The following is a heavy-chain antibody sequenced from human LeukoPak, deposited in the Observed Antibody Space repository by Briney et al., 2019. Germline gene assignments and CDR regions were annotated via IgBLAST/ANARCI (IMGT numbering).Heavy chain of an antibody. CDR1: GCTLTKLS. D-gene: IGHD6-19*01. CDR3: ASGSIAVVYDAFDI. Sequence: ASVKVSCKVSGCTLTKLSMHWVRQAPGKGLEWMGGFDPEDGETIYAQKFQGRVTMTEDTSTDTAYMELSSLRSEDTAVYYCASGSIAVVYDAFDIWGQGTMVTVSS. J-gene: IGHJ3*02. CDR2: FDPEDGET. V-gene: IGHV1-24*01.